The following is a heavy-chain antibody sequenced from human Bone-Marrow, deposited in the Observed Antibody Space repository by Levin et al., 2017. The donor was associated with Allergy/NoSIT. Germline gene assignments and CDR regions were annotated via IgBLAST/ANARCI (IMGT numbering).Heavy chain of an antibody. CDR1: GFTFSDYG. Sequence: GESLKISCTASGFTFSDYGMHWVRQAPGKGLERVAVISFDGSTTYYADSVKGRFTVSRDNYKNTMSLQMDSLRAEDTGVYYCWMYCSSSICYFRSFDIWGQGTTVTVSS. CDR3: WMYCSSSICYFRSFDI. D-gene: IGHD2-2*01. CDR2: ISFDGSTT. J-gene: IGHJ3*02. V-gene: IGHV3-30*03.